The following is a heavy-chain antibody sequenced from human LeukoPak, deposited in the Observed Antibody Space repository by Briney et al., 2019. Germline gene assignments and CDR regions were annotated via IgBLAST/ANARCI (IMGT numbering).Heavy chain of an antibody. Sequence: SQTLSLTCAISGDSVSSNSAAWNWIRQSPSRGLEWLGRTYYRSKWYNDYAVSVKSRITINPDTSKNQFSLQLNSVTPEDTAVYYCARSFQEIVGSSAITIRWFDPWGQETLVTVSS. CDR2: TYYRSKWYN. J-gene: IGHJ5*02. V-gene: IGHV6-1*01. CDR1: GDSVSSNSAA. CDR3: ARSFQEIVGSSAITIRWFDP. D-gene: IGHD1-26*01.